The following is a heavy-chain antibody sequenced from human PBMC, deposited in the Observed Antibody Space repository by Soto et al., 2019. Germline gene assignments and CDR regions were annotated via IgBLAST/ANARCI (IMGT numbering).Heavy chain of an antibody. CDR2: IYWDDDK. J-gene: IGHJ4*02. Sequence: QITLKESGPTLVKPTQTLTLTCTFSGFSLSTSGVGVGWIRQPPGKALEWLALIYWDDDKRYSPSLKSRLTITEDTSKNQVVLTMTNMDPVDTATYYCAHRTLRIFGVVRSATLFDYWGQGTLVTVSS. V-gene: IGHV2-5*02. CDR1: GFSLSTSGVG. CDR3: AHRTLRIFGVVRSATLFDY. D-gene: IGHD3-3*01.